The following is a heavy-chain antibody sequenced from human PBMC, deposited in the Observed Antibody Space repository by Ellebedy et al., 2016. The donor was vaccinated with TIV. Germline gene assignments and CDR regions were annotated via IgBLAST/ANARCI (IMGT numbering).Heavy chain of an antibody. V-gene: IGHV3-43*01. CDR3: VKDDFGLRYWTWNDGLDM. J-gene: IGHJ3*02. D-gene: IGHD3/OR15-3a*01. CDR2: ITWDGVST. Sequence: GESLKISCAASGFTFDHYTMHWVRQASGKGLEVVSLITWDGVSTYYADSVKGRFTISRDNSKNSLYLQMNSLRTDDTALYYCVKDDFGLRYWTWNDGLDMWGQGTRVTVSS. CDR1: GFTFDHYT.